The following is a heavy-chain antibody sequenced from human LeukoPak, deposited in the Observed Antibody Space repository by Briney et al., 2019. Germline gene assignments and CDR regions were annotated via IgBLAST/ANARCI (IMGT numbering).Heavy chain of an antibody. CDR2: ISAYNGNT. V-gene: IGHV1-18*01. CDR1: GYTFTSYG. J-gene: IGHJ4*02. Sequence: ASVKVSCKASGYTFTSYGISWVRQAPGQGLEWMGWISAYNGNTDYAQKLQGRVTMTTDTSTSTAYMELRSLRSDDTAVYYCAREPSYYYDSSGYYGDYWGQGTLVTVSS. CDR3: AREPSYYYDSSGYYGDY. D-gene: IGHD3-22*01.